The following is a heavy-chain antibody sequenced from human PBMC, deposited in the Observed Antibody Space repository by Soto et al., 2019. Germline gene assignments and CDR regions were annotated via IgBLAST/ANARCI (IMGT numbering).Heavy chain of an antibody. Sequence: SVKVSCKASGGTFSSYAISWVRQAPGQGLEWMGGIIPIFGTANYAQKFQGRVTITADESTSTAYMELSSLRSEDTAVYYCARELRWECSSTSCYLDWFDPWGQGTLVTVSS. V-gene: IGHV1-69*13. D-gene: IGHD2-2*01. CDR2: IIPIFGTA. CDR1: GGTFSSYA. CDR3: ARELRWECSSTSCYLDWFDP. J-gene: IGHJ5*02.